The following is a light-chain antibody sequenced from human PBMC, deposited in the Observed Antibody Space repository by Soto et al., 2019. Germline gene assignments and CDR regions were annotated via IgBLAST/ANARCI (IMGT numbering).Light chain of an antibody. V-gene: IGKV3-15*01. CDR1: QNLNIN. J-gene: IGKJ4*01. CDR2: GAS. Sequence: EIVMTQSPATLSVSPGERATLSCRASQNLNINLAWYQQNPGQAPRLLIFGASTRATGIPVRFSGSGSGTEFTLTISSLQSEDFAVYYCQQYKSWPLTFGGGTTLEIK. CDR3: QQYKSWPLT.